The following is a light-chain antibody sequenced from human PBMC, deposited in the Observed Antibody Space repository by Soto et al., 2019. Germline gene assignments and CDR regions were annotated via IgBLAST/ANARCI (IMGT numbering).Light chain of an antibody. V-gene: IGLV2-14*01. Sequence: QSALTQPASVCGSPGQSISISCTGTISDVGSFDYVSWYQQHPGKAPKLMIYEVTNRPSGVSNRFSGSKSGNTASLTISGLQAEDEADYYCISYRSSSTYVFGTGTKLTVL. CDR1: ISDVGSFDY. CDR2: EVT. J-gene: IGLJ1*01. CDR3: ISYRSSSTYV.